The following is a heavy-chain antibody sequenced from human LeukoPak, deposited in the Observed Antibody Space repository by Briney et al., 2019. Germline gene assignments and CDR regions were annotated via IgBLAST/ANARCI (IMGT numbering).Heavy chain of an antibody. Sequence: PGGSLRLSCAASGFTFSSYGMHWVRQAPGKGLEWVAFIRYDGSNKYYADSVKGRFTISRDNSKSTLYLQMNSLRAEDTAVYYCAKAGRGYSSVYYYMDVWGKGTTVTVSS. CDR1: GFTFSSYG. CDR3: AKAGRGYSSVYYYMDV. D-gene: IGHD5-18*01. CDR2: IRYDGSNK. J-gene: IGHJ6*03. V-gene: IGHV3-30*02.